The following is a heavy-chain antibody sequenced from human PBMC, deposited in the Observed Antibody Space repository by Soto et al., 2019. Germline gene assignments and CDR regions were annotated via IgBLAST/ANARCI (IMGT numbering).Heavy chain of an antibody. CDR3: XXXXXXXXXXXXXXXXYFDY. CDR2: XXWNSGSI. J-gene: IGHJ4*02. CDR1: GFTFDDYA. V-gene: IGHV3-9*01. Sequence: EVQLVESGGGLVQPGRSLRLSCAASGFTFDDYAMHWVRQAPGKGLEWVSGXXWNSGSIGYADSVKGRFTISRDNAKXXXXXXXXXXXXXXXXXXXXXXXXXXXXXXXXXXXXYFDYWGQGTLVTVSS.